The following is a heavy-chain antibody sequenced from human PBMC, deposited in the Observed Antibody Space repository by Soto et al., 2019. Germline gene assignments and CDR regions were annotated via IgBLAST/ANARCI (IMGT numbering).Heavy chain of an antibody. CDR1: GFTFDDYA. J-gene: IGHJ4*02. V-gene: IGHV3-9*01. CDR2: ISWNSGSI. CDR3: AKDIGDSTAFDY. D-gene: IGHD3-10*01. Sequence: GGSLRLSCAASGFTFDDYAMHWVRQAPGKGLEWVSGISWNSGSIGYADSVKGRFTISRDNAKNSLYLQMNSLRAEDTALYYCAKDIGDSTAFDYWGQGTLVTVSS.